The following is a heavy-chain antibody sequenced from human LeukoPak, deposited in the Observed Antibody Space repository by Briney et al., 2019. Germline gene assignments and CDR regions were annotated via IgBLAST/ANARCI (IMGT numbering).Heavy chain of an antibody. CDR1: GFTFSSYE. CDR2: ISSSGSTI. CDR3: ARAWGGTSWAFFDY. J-gene: IGHJ4*02. V-gene: IGHV3-48*03. Sequence: GGSLRLSCAASGFTFSSYEMNWVRQAPGKGLEWVSYISSSGSTIYYADSVKGRFTISRDNAKNSLYMQMNSLRAEDTTIYFCARAWGGTSWAFFDYWGQGALVTVSS. D-gene: IGHD7-27*01.